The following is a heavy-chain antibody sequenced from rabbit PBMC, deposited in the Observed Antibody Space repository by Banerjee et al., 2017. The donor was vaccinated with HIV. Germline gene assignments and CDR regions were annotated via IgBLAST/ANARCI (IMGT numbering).Heavy chain of an antibody. D-gene: IGHD6-1*01. Sequence: QLKESGGGLVQPGGSLKLSCKASGFNFNNYGVSWVRQAPGKGLEWIGYIYPVFGDTYYASWVNGRFTISSHNAQNTLYLQLNSLTDADTATYFCVKGRAGAAGVGYAREAYFALWGQGTLVTVS. CDR3: VKGRAGAAGVGYAREAYFAL. CDR1: GFNFNNYG. V-gene: IGHV1S7*01. CDR2: IYPVFGDT. J-gene: IGHJ4*01.